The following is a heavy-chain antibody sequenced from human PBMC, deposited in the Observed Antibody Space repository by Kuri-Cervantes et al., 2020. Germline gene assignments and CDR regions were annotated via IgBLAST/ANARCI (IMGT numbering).Heavy chain of an antibody. CDR2: ISGSGGST. CDR3: ASLEVDEKLGWFDP. J-gene: IGHJ5*02. V-gene: IGHV3-23*01. CDR1: GFTFSSYA. Sequence: GESLKISCAASGFTFSSYAMSWVRQAPGKGLEWVSAISGSGGSTYYADSVKGRFTISRDNSKNTLYLQMNSLRAEDTAVYYCASLEVDEKLGWFDPWGQGTLVTVSS. D-gene: IGHD2-15*01.